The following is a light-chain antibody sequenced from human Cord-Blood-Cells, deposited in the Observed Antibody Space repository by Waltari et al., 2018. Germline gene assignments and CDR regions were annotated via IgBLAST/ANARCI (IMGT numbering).Light chain of an antibody. Sequence: IVLTQSPGTLSLSPGERATLSCRASQSVRSSYLAWYQQKPGQAPRLLIYGASSRATGIPDRFSGSWSGTDFTLTISRLEPEDFAVYYCQHYGSSPFTFGPGTKVDIK. CDR3: QHYGSSPFT. CDR2: GAS. V-gene: IGKV3-20*01. J-gene: IGKJ3*01. CDR1: QSVRSSY.